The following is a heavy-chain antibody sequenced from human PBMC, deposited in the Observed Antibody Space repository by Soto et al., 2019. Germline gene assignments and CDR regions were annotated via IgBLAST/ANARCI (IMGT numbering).Heavy chain of an antibody. J-gene: IGHJ6*02. CDR1: GGTFSSYA. V-gene: IGHV1-69*13. CDR2: IIPIFGTA. CDR3: ARASSAKPRPDYYYGMDV. Sequence: SVKVSCKASGGTFSSYAISWVRQAPGQGLEWMGGIIPIFGTANYAQKFQGRITITADESTSTAYMELSSLRSEDTAVYYCARASSAKPRPDYYYGMDVWGQGTTVTVSS. D-gene: IGHD3-10*01.